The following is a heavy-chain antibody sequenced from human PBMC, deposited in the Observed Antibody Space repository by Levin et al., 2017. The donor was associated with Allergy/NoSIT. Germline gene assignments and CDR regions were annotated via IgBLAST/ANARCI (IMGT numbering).Heavy chain of an antibody. CDR1: GDSISRGFYY. J-gene: IGHJ6*03. D-gene: IGHD5-24*01. CDR3: AWDLERLTGYKPYCYMDV. V-gene: IGHV4-61*02. CDR2: IYVTGST. Sequence: SETLSLTCSVSGDSISRGFYYWSWLRQPAGEGLEWIGRIYVTGSTTYSPSLKSRVTISLDRSKDQVSLKINSVTAADTAVYYCAWDLERLTGYKPYCYMDVWGKGTTVTVSS.